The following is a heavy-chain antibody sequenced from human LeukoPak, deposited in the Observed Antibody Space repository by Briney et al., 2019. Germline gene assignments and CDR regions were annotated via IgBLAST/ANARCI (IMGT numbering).Heavy chain of an antibody. CDR2: INHGGST. CDR3: AHSSDYQQH. J-gene: IGHJ1*01. D-gene: IGHD3-22*01. V-gene: IGHV4-34*01. CDR1: GGSFSAYY. Sequence: SETLSLTCAVYGGSFSAYYWSWIRQPPGKGLEWIGEINHGGSTNYNPSLKGRVTISVDTSPNQVSLKLSSVTAADTAVYYCAHSSDYQQHCGQGTLVTVSS.